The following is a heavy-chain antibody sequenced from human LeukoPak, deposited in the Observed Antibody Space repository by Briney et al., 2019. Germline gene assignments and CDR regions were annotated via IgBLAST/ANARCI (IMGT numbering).Heavy chain of an antibody. CDR3: AKDISYGSGSYFRLITYYYGMDV. CDR2: IKQDGSEK. J-gene: IGHJ6*02. V-gene: IGHV3-7*03. Sequence: GGSLRLSCAASGFTFSSYWMSWVRQAPGKGLEWVANIKQDGSEKYYVDSVKGRFTISRDNAKNSLYLQMNSLRAEDTALYYCAKDISYGSGSYFRLITYYYGMDVWGQGTTVTVSS. D-gene: IGHD3-10*01. CDR1: GFTFSSYW.